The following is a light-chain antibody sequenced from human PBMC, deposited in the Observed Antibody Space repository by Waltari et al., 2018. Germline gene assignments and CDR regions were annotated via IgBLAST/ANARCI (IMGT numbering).Light chain of an antibody. CDR1: QSVSSSY. Sequence: EIVLTQSPGTLSLSPGERATLSCRASQSVSSSYLAWYQQKPGRAPRLLIYGASSRATGIPDRFSGSGSGTDFTLTISRLEPEDFAVYYCQQYGSSLPWTFGQGTKVEIK. CDR2: GAS. CDR3: QQYGSSLPWT. V-gene: IGKV3-20*01. J-gene: IGKJ1*01.